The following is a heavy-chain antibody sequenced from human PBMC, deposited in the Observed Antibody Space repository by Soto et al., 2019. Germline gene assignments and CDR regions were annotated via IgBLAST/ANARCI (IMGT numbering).Heavy chain of an antibody. V-gene: IGHV1-18*01. J-gene: IGHJ6*02. D-gene: IGHD1-26*01. CDR3: ARRANPLMDA. CDR1: AYNLAGDG. Sequence: QAQVVQSGGEMKKPGASVKVSCKPSAYNLAGDGFTWVRQAPGQGLEWMGWINVHSGDTNYAQKFQDRFSLTTDTSTRTVYMELRNLRSDDTAVYYCARRANPLMDAWGQGTTVIVSS. CDR2: INVHSGDT.